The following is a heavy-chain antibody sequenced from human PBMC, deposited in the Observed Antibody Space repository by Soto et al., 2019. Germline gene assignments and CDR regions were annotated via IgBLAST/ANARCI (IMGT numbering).Heavy chain of an antibody. Sequence: PGESLKISCKGSGYSFTSYWIGWVRQMPGKGLEWMGIIYPGDSDTRYSPSFQGQVTISADKSISTAYLQWSSLKASDTAMYYCAAPGIAAAGHYYYYGMDVWGQGTMVTVSS. CDR2: IYPGDSDT. CDR3: AAPGIAAAGHYYYYGMDV. D-gene: IGHD6-13*01. CDR1: GYSFTSYW. V-gene: IGHV5-51*01. J-gene: IGHJ6*02.